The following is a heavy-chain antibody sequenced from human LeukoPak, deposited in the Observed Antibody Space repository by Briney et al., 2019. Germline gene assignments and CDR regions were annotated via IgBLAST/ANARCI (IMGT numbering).Heavy chain of an antibody. V-gene: IGHV1-69*06. CDR3: AAAIVVVTAPDY. J-gene: IGHJ4*02. D-gene: IGHD2-21*02. CDR2: IIPIFGTA. CDR1: GYSFTSYA. Sequence: SVKVSCKASGYSFTSYAISWVRQAPGQGLEWMGGIIPIFGTANYAQKFQGRVTITADKSTSTAYMELSSLRSEDTAVYYCAAAIVVVTAPDYWGQGTLVTVSS.